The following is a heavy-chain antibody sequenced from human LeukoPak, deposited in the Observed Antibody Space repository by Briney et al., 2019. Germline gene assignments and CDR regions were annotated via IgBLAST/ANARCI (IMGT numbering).Heavy chain of an antibody. CDR1: GGSISSYY. CDR2: TYYSGSS. CDR3: ATWAGTKYSSGWHPPLDY. D-gene: IGHD6-19*01. V-gene: IGHV4-59*08. J-gene: IGHJ4*02. Sequence: SETLSLTCTVSGGSISSYYWTWIRQPPGKGLEWIGYTYYSGSSNYNPSLKSRVSISVDTSKNHFSLKLTSVTAADTAIYYWATWAGTKYSSGWHPPLDYWGQGILVTVSS.